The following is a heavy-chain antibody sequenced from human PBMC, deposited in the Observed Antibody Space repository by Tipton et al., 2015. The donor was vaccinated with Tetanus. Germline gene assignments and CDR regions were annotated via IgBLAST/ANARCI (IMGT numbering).Heavy chain of an antibody. Sequence: SLRLSCAASGFTFDSYAMNWVRQAPGKGLEWVSVSYSGGSYAYYADSVKGRFTTSRDDSKNTLYLHMTSLRAEDTAVYYCAKEALGVLNLWGNGTTVIVSS. J-gene: IGHJ6*04. V-gene: IGHV3-23*03. D-gene: IGHD1-14*01. CDR3: AKEALGVLNL. CDR2: SYSGGSYA. CDR1: GFTFDSYA.